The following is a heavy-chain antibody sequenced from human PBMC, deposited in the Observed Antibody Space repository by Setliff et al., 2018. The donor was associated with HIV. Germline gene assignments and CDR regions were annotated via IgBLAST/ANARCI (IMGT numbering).Heavy chain of an antibody. CDR3: ARGQYSSSSGAFDY. Sequence: ASVKVSCKASGYTFTRYGISWVRQAPGQGLEWMGWISAYNGNTNHAEKLQGRVTITTDTSTSTGYMELRSLRSDDTAVYYCARGQYSSSSGAFDYWGQGTLVTAPQ. D-gene: IGHD6-6*01. J-gene: IGHJ4*02. V-gene: IGHV1-18*01. CDR2: ISAYNGNT. CDR1: GYTFTRYG.